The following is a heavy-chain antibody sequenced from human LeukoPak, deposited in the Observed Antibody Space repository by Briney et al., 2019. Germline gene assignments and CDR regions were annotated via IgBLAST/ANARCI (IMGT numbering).Heavy chain of an antibody. V-gene: IGHV4-59*08. J-gene: IGHJ4*02. CDR2: IYYSGST. D-gene: IGHD6-13*01. Sequence: SETLSLTCTVSGVSISSYYWSWIRQPPGKGLEWIGYIYYSGSTNYNPSLKSRVTISVDTSKNQFSLKPSSVTAADTAVYYCARKGQQNFDYWGQGTLVTVSS. CDR1: GVSISSYY. CDR3: ARKGQQNFDY.